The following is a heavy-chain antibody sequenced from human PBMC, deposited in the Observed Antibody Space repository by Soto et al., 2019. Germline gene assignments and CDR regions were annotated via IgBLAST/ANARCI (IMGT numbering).Heavy chain of an antibody. V-gene: IGHV3-64D*06. D-gene: IGHD2-15*01. J-gene: IGHJ3*01. CDR2: ISSNGIST. CDR1: GFALSSYA. Sequence: QSWGSLRLSCSASGFALSSYAMHWVRQAPGKGLEYVSSISSNGISTYYADSVKGRFTIPRDNSQNTLYIQMNSLRPDDTALYYCVKDEGFCTGGNCYSVARGGFDLWGQGXMVTV. CDR3: VKDEGFCTGGNCYSVARGGFDL.